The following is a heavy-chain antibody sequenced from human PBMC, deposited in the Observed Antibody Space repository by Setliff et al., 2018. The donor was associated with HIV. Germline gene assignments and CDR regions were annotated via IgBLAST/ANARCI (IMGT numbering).Heavy chain of an antibody. Sequence: PSETLSLTCAVYGGSYSGYYWSWIRQSPGKGLEWIGEIIYNGGTNYNPSLKSRVRISLDTSKNQFSLKLTSVTAADTAIYYCARGEGLCGGGDCFPLAYFDYWGRGTLVTVSS. J-gene: IGHJ4*02. V-gene: IGHV4-34*01. D-gene: IGHD2-21*02. CDR2: IIYNGGT. CDR3: ARGEGLCGGGDCFPLAYFDY. CDR1: GGSYSGYY.